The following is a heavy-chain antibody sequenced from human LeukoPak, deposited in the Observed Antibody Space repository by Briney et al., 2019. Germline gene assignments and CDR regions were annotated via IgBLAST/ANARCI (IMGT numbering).Heavy chain of an antibody. CDR3: ASEGYCSGGSYYSAY. V-gene: IGHV4-34*01. Sequence: SETLSLTCAVYGGSFSGYYWSWIRQPPGKGLEWIGKINHSGSTNYNPSLKSRVTISVDTSKNQFSLKLSSVTAADTAVYYCASEGYCSGGSYYSAYWGQGTLVTVSS. D-gene: IGHD2-15*01. J-gene: IGHJ4*02. CDR1: GGSFSGYY. CDR2: INHSGST.